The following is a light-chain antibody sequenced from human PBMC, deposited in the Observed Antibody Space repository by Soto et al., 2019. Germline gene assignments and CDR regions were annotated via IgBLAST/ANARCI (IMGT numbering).Light chain of an antibody. Sequence: QPVLTQSSSASASLGSSVKLTCALSSGHSSYIIAWHQQQPGKAPRYLMNLEGSGSYNKGSGVPDRFSGSSSGADRYLTISNLQFEDEADYYCETWDSNTRVFGGGTKLTVL. J-gene: IGLJ3*02. CDR1: SGHSSYI. CDR3: ETWDSNTRV. CDR2: LEGSGSY. V-gene: IGLV4-60*02.